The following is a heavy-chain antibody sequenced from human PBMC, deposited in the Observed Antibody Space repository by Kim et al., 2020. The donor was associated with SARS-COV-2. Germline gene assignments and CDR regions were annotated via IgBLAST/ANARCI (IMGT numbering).Heavy chain of an antibody. D-gene: IGHD3-9*01. J-gene: IGHJ6*02. V-gene: IGHV1-8*01. CDR3: ARTRTSGYWFTISARDYYYYGMDV. CDR1: GYTFTSYD. CDR2: MNPNSGNT. Sequence: ASVKVSCKASGYTFTSYDINWVRQATGQGLEWMGWMNPNSGNTGYAQKFQGRVTMTRNTSISTAYMELSSLRSEDTAVYYCARTRTSGYWFTISARDYYYYGMDVWGQGTTVTVSS.